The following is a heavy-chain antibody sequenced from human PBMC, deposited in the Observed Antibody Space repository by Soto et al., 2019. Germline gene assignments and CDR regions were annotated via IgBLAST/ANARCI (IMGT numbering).Heavy chain of an antibody. D-gene: IGHD3-16*01. V-gene: IGHV4-4*07. CDR2: IWTSGST. J-gene: IGHJ4*02. Sequence: QVQLQESGPGLVKPSETLSLTCNVSGDSMSKYYWSWVRQPAGKGLEWIGRIWTSGSTNYNPSLKGRVTTSIDTSNKHCSLDLKSVTAADTAGYYCARTVGAAYYFDFWGQGVLVTVSS. CDR3: ARTVGAAYYFDF. CDR1: GDSMSKYY.